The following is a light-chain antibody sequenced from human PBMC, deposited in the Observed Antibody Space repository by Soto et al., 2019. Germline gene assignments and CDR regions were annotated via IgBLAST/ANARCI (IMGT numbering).Light chain of an antibody. CDR3: CSYVGNYNLA. CDR2: EVT. J-gene: IGLJ2*01. V-gene: IGLV2-23*02. CDR1: SSDVGRYNL. Sequence: QSALTQPASVSGSPGQSITISCTGTSSDVGRYNLVSWYQQHPGKAPNLLISEVTKRPSGVSNRSSGSKSGNTASLTISGLQAEDEADYYCCSYVGNYNLAFGGGTKVTVL.